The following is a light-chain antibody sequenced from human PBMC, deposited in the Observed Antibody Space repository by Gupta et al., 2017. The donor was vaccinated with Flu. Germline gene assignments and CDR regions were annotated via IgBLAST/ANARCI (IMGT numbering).Light chain of an antibody. V-gene: IGLV3-21*02. CDR2: SDS. CDR1: NVGSKS. CDR3: QVWDGDSEHVV. Sequence: SQVLSHAPSVSVAPGQTATIAWGGTNVGSKSVHWYRQEAVQAPLLIVYSDSDRPSGIPERISGSNCEDTATVTSRRAEAGDEADYYCQVWDGDSEHVVFGGGTKLAVL. J-gene: IGLJ2*01.